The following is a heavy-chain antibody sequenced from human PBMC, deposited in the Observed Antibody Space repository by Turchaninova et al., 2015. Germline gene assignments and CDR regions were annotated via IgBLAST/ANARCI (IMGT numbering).Heavy chain of an antibody. Sequence: QLQLQESGPGLVKPSETLSLPCPVSGGSISSSSSSLGWIRPPPGKGLEWIGSIFYTGSTYYNPSLKSRVTTSVDTSKNQFSLKLSSVTAADTAVYYCATRGDYGGTKNYFDYWGQGTLVTVSS. D-gene: IGHD4-23*01. V-gene: IGHV4-39*07. J-gene: IGHJ4*02. CDR2: IFYTGST. CDR1: GGSISSSSSS. CDR3: ATRGDYGGTKNYFDY.